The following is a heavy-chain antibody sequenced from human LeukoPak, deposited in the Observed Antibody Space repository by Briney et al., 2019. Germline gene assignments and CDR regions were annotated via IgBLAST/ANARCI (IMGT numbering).Heavy chain of an antibody. J-gene: IGHJ4*02. Sequence: GGSLRLSCAASGFSFKDYNIHWVRQAPGKGLEWVAVITYDGSNRYYTDSVKGRFTISRDNAKNSLFLQMNNLRAEDTAVYYCSRLSAMLRGPEPFYYFEYWGQGILVTVSS. V-gene: IGHV3-30*03. D-gene: IGHD3-10*01. CDR3: SRLSAMLRGPEPFYYFEY. CDR1: GFSFKDYN. CDR2: ITYDGSNR.